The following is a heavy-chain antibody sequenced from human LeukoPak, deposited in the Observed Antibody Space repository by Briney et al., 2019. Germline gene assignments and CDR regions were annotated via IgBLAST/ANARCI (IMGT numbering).Heavy chain of an antibody. CDR2: INPNSGGT. CDR1: GYTFTGYY. V-gene: IGHV1-2*02. D-gene: IGHD2-2*01. J-gene: IGHJ3*02. CDR3: AREGGYCSSTSCYRRGAFDI. Sequence: ASVKVSCKASGYTFTGYYMHWVRQAPGQGLEWMGWINPNSGGTNYAQKFQGRVTMTRDTSISTAYMELSRLRSDDTAVYYCAREGGYCSSTSCYRRGAFDIWGQGTMVTVSS.